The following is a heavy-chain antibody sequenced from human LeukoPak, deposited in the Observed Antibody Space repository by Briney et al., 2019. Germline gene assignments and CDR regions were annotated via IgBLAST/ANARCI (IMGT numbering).Heavy chain of an antibody. CDR3: ARESGKFDY. CDR1: GLPIGDFA. J-gene: IGHJ4*02. CDR2: ISGDGVST. V-gene: IGHV3-43*02. Sequence: GGSLRLSCVASGLPIGDFAMHWVRQAPGQGLEWVSLISGDGVSTFFADSVKGRFSISRDNSKNSLFLEMSSLRTEDTAMYYRARESGKFDYWGQGTLVAVSS.